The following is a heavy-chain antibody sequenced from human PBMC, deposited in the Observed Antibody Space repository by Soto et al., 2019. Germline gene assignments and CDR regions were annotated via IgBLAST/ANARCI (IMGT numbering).Heavy chain of an antibody. J-gene: IGHJ4*02. Sequence: QVQLVESGGGVVQPGRSLRLSCAASGFTFSSYGMHWVRQAPGKGLEWVAVIWYDGSNKYYADSVKGRFTISRDNSKNTLYLQMNSLRAEDTAVYYCARDRGYSYGPTFDYWGQGTLVTVPP. CDR2: IWYDGSNK. CDR1: GFTFSSYG. V-gene: IGHV3-33*01. CDR3: ARDRGYSYGPTFDY. D-gene: IGHD5-18*01.